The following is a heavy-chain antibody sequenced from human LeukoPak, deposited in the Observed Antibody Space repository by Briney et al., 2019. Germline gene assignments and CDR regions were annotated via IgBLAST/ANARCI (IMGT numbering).Heavy chain of an antibody. V-gene: IGHV1-2*02. J-gene: IGHJ4*02. D-gene: IGHD3-16*01. CDR3: ARVGLKYDYDY. CDR1: GYTFTGYH. CDR2: INPNSGGT. Sequence: RASVKVSCKASGYTFTGYHIHWVRQAPGQGLEWMGWINPNSGGTNYAQKFEGRVTMTRDTSITTAYMELRRLTSDDTAVYHCARVGLKYDYDYWGQGTLVTVSS.